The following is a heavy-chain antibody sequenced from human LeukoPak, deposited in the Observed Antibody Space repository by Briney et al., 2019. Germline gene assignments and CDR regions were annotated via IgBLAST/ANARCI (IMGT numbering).Heavy chain of an antibody. D-gene: IGHD3-10*02. CDR2: IRTDDST. V-gene: IGHV3-53*01. J-gene: IGHJ6*02. CDR3: SREMLRPPYYGMDV. Sequence: GGSLRLSCAASGFIVGNSYMSWVRQAPGKGLEWISLIRTDDSTYYADSVKGRFTISRDSSKNTVYLQMNSLRAEDTAIYYCSREMLRPPYYGMDVWGQGTTVTVSS. CDR1: GFIVGNSY.